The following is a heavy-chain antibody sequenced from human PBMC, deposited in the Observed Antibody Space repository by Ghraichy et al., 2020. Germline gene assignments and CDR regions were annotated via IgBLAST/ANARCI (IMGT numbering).Heavy chain of an antibody. V-gene: IGHV1-18*04. J-gene: IGHJ3*01. CDR1: GYTLSTYG. Sequence: ASVKVSCEASGYTLSTYGISWVRQAPGQGLEWMGWVSYNGNINYAQKFEGRVTMTTDTSTNTAYMDLKNLRSDDTAMYYCARERPQLGDAFDVWGQGTMVTVSS. CDR2: VSYNGNI. D-gene: IGHD1-1*01. CDR3: ARERPQLGDAFDV.